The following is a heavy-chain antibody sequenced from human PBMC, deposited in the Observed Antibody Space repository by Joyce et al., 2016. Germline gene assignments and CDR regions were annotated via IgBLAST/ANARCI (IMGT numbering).Heavy chain of an antibody. J-gene: IGHJ4*02. CDR1: GFSFSDYA. CDR2: VSYDRSDK. Sequence: QVQLVESGGGVVQPGRSLRLSCTASGFSFSDYAMHWVRQGPCKGLGGLAFVSYDRSDKYLADSVKDRITNSRDNSQNTLYLQMNGLRTEDTAMYYCARDSLEVDVARVPVPWANYYFDYWGQGTLVTVSS. V-gene: IGHV3-30*04. CDR3: ARDSLEVDVARVPVPWANYYFDY. D-gene: IGHD5-18*01.